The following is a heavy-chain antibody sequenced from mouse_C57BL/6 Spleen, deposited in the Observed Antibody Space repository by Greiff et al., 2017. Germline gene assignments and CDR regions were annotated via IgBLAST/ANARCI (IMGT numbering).Heavy chain of an antibody. CDR1: GYAFSSYW. J-gene: IGHJ1*03. V-gene: IGHV1-80*01. D-gene: IGHD2-3*01. Sequence: QVQLQQSGAELVKPGASVKISCKASGYAFSSYWMNWVKQRPGKGLEWIGQIYPGDGDTNYTGKFKGKATLTADKSSSTAYMQLSSLTSEDSAVYCCARAGSLDGYSHGYFDVWGTGTTVTVSS. CDR2: IYPGDGDT. CDR3: ARAGSLDGYSHGYFDV.